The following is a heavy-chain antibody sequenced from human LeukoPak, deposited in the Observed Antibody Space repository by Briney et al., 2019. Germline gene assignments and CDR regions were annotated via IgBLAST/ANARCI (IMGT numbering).Heavy chain of an antibody. CDR1: GDSISSYY. CDR2: IHPSGST. CDR3: AREGGSHCSGGSCYLLRAFDI. Sequence: SETLSLTCTVSGDSISSYYWSWIRQPAGQGLEWIGRIHPSGSTNYNPSLKSRVTLSVDTSKNQFSLKLSSVTAADTAVYYCAREGGSHCSGGSCYLLRAFDIWGQGTMVTVSS. D-gene: IGHD2-15*01. V-gene: IGHV4-4*07. J-gene: IGHJ3*02.